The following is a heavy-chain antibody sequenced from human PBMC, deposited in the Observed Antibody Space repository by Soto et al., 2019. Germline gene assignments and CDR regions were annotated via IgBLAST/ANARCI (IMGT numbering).Heavy chain of an antibody. D-gene: IGHD1-26*01. CDR1: GGSFSGYY. V-gene: IGHV4-34*01. Sequence: SETLSLTCAVYGGSFSGYYWSWIRQPPGKGLEWIGEINHSGSTNYNPSLKSRVTISVDTSKNQFSLKLSSVTAADTAVYYCASSLLSRNYYGMDVWGQGTTVTVSS. CDR3: ASSLLSRNYYGMDV. CDR2: INHSGST. J-gene: IGHJ6*02.